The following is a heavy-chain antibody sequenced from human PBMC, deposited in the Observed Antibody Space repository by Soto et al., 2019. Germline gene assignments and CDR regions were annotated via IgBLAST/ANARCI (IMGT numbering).Heavy chain of an antibody. CDR1: GGSISDSY. CDR3: ARSVAVPGAHIDY. CDR2: VYYTGST. V-gene: IGHV4-59*01. D-gene: IGHD6-19*01. Sequence: TSETLSLTCSVSGGSISDSYWSRIRQSPGKGLEWLGYVYYTGSTNYSPSLRSRVSISVDTSKNEFSLRLSAVTAADTAVYFCARSVAVPGAHIDYWGQGTQVTVSS. J-gene: IGHJ4*02.